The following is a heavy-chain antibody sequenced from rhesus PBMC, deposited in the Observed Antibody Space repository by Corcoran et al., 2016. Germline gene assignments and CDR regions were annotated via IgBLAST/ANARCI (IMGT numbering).Heavy chain of an antibody. Sequence: DVQLVESGGGLVKPGGSLRLSCVASGFTFSSYEMHWVRQAPGKGLEWVSVISESGGTIKYADSVKGRFTISRNNAKNSLFLQMNSLRAEDTAVYYCTRDLRIAAGLSGLDSWGQGVVVTVSS. CDR1: GFTFSSYE. V-gene: IGHV3-100*02. J-gene: IGHJ6*01. CDR3: TRDLRIAAGLSGLDS. D-gene: IGHD6-13*01. CDR2: ISESGGTI.